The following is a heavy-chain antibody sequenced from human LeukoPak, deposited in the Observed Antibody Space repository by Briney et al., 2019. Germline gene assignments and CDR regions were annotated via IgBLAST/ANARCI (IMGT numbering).Heavy chain of an antibody. Sequence: GGSLRLSCAASGSTVSSNFMSWVRQAPGKGLEWVSVIYSGGSTYYADSVKGRFTISRDNSKNTLYLQMNSLRAEDTAFYYCARVQYDGTYSHAFDIWGQGTMVTVSS. V-gene: IGHV3-53*01. J-gene: IGHJ3*02. D-gene: IGHD1-26*01. CDR2: IYSGGST. CDR3: ARVQYDGTYSHAFDI. CDR1: GSTVSSNF.